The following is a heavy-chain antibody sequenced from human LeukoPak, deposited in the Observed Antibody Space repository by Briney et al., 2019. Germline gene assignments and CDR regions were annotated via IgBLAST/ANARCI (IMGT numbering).Heavy chain of an antibody. CDR2: IYYSGST. J-gene: IGHJ4*02. CDR1: GYSISSSNW. Sequence: PSETLSLTCAVSGYSISSSNWWGWIRPPPGKGLEWIGYIYYSGSTYYNPSLKSRVTMSVDTSKNQFSLKLSSVTAADTAVYYCARGTYFDYWGQGTLVTVSS. V-gene: IGHV4-28*01. CDR3: ARGTYFDY. D-gene: IGHD3-10*01.